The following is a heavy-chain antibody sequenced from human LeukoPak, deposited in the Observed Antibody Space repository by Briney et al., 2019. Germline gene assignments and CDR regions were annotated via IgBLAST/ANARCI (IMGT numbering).Heavy chain of an antibody. J-gene: IGHJ3*01. D-gene: IGHD1-26*01. Sequence: ASVKVSCKASGYTFTGYSMHWVRQAPGQGLEWTGWINPNSGNTGYAQTFHDRVTMTRDTSISTAYMELSRLRSDDTAVYYCARRLVDSDDGYDVWGQGTMVAVS. CDR1: GYTFTGYS. CDR3: ARRLVDSDDGYDV. CDR2: INPNSGNT. V-gene: IGHV1-2*02.